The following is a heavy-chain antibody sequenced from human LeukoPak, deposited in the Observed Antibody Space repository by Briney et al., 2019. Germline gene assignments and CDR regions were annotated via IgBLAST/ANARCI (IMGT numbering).Heavy chain of an antibody. CDR2: IYYSGST. V-gene: IGHV4-39*07. Sequence: SETLSLTCTVSGGSISSSSYYWGWIRQPPGKGLEWIGSIYYSGSTYYNPSLKSRVTISVDTSKNQFSLKLSSVTAEDTAVYYCARVSGRFTWYFDLWGRGTLVTVSS. CDR1: GGSISSSSYY. J-gene: IGHJ2*01. CDR3: ARVSGRFTWYFDL.